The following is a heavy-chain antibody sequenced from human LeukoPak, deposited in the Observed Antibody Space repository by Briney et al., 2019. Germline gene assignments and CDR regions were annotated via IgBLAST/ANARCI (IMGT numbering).Heavy chain of an antibody. CDR3: AKAYYDILTGYYDY. V-gene: IGHV3-30*18. D-gene: IGHD3-9*01. CDR2: ISYDGSNK. Sequence: PTGGSLRLSCAASGFTFSSYGMHWVRQAPGKGLEWVAVISYDGSNKYYADSVKGRFTISRDNSKNTLYLQMNSLRAEDTAVYYCAKAYYDILTGYYDYWGQGTLVTVSS. CDR1: GFTFSSYG. J-gene: IGHJ4*02.